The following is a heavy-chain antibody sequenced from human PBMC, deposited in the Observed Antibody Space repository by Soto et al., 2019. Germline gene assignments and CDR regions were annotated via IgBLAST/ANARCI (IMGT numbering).Heavy chain of an antibody. J-gene: IGHJ3*02. CDR2: IIPIFGTA. CDR3: AREQAAEDAFDI. CDR1: GGTFSSYA. V-gene: IGHV1-69*13. Sequence: GASVKVSCKASGGTFSSYAISWVRQAPGQGLEWMGGIIPIFGTANYAQKFQGRVTITADESTSTAYMELSSLRSEDTAVYYCAREQAAEDAFDIWGQGTMVTVSS. D-gene: IGHD6-13*01.